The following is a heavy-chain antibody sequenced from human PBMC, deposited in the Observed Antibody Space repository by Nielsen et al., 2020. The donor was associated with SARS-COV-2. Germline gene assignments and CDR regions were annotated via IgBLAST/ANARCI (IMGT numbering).Heavy chain of an antibody. Sequence: GESLKISCAASGSTFSSYRMHWVRQAPGKGLEWVAVIWYDGSNKYYADSVKGRFTISRDNSKNTLYLQMNSLRAEDTAVYYCARMYSSSWSTHDYWGQGTLVTVSS. CDR3: ARMYSSSWSTHDY. CDR2: IWYDGSNK. J-gene: IGHJ4*02. D-gene: IGHD6-13*01. V-gene: IGHV3-33*01. CDR1: GSTFSSYR.